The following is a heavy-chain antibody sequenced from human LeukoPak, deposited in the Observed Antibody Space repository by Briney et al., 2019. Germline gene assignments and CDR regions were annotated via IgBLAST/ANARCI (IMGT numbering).Heavy chain of an antibody. D-gene: IGHD3-10*02. CDR3: ARGTMFPYYFDY. CDR1: GFTFSSYS. J-gene: IGHJ4*02. Sequence: KYGGSLRLSCAASGFTFSSYSMNWVRQAPGKGLEWVSSISSSSSYIYYADSVKGRFTISRDNAKNSLYLQMNSLRAEDTAVYYCARGTMFPYYFDYWGQGTLVTVSS. CDR2: ISSSSSYI. V-gene: IGHV3-21*01.